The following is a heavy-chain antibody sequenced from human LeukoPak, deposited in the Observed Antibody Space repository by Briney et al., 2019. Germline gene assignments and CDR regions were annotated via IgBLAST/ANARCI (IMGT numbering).Heavy chain of an antibody. J-gene: IGHJ4*02. CDR2: INWNGGST. D-gene: IGHD5-12*01. V-gene: IGHV3-20*03. CDR3: ARLYSGYDSFLYYFDY. CDR1: GFTFDDYG. Sequence: GGSLRLSYAASGFTFDDYGMSWVRQAPGKGLEWVSGINWNGGSTGYADSVKGRFTISRDNAKNSLYLQMNSLRAEDTALYYCARLYSGYDSFLYYFDYWGQGTLVTVSS.